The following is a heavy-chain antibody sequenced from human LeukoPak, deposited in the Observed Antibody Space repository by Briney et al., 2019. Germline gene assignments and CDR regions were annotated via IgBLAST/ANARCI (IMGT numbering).Heavy chain of an antibody. CDR3: ATYSGAHHKTFDY. J-gene: IGHJ4*02. V-gene: IGHV3-7*01. D-gene: IGHD1-26*01. CDR2: IREDGSEK. CDR1: GFTFGSYS. Sequence: GGSLRLSCAASGFTFGSYSMNWVRQAPGKGLEWVAHIREDGSEKYYLDSVEGRFTISRDNAKSSLYLQLNSLRVDDTAVYYCATYSGAHHKTFDYWGRGTLVTVSS.